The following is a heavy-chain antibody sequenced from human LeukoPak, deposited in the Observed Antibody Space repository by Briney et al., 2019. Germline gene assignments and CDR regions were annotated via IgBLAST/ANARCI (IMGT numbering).Heavy chain of an antibody. J-gene: IGHJ4*02. CDR1: ASTFTSYG. CDR2: ISAYNGNT. Sequence: ASVNVSFKSSASTFTSYGISWVRQAPGQGLEWMGWISAYNGNTKYEQKVQGRVTMTTDTSTSTAYMEVRSLRSDDTAVYYCARDHYSGSYQFTFYCWGQGTLIAVS. D-gene: IGHD1-26*01. CDR3: ARDHYSGSYQFTFYC. V-gene: IGHV1-18*01.